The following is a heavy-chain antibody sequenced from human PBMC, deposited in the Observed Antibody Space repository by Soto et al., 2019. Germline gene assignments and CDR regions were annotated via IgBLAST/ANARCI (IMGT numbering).Heavy chain of an antibody. CDR1: GGSIRSSSYY. CDR2: IYYSGST. J-gene: IGHJ6*02. CDR3: ARRLYYDSSGFEGGGMDV. D-gene: IGHD3-22*01. Sequence: PSETLSLTCTVSGGSIRSSSYYWGWIRQPPGKGLEWIGSIYYSGSTYYNPSLKSRVTISVDTSKNQFSLKLSSVTAADTAVYYCARRLYYDSSGFEGGGMDVWGQGTTVTSP. V-gene: IGHV4-39*01.